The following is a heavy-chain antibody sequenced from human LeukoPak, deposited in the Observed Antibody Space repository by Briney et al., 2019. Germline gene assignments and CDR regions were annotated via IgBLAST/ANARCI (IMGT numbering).Heavy chain of an antibody. CDR2: MNPNSGNT. J-gene: IGHJ3*02. Sequence: GASVKVPCKASGYTFTSYDINWARQATGQGLEWMGWMNPNSGNTGYAQKFQGRVTITRDTSISTAYMELTSLTSEDTAVYYCARAYSSGWYRAFDIWGQGTMVTVSS. CDR3: ARAYSSGWYRAFDI. D-gene: IGHD6-19*01. V-gene: IGHV1-8*03. CDR1: GYTFTSYD.